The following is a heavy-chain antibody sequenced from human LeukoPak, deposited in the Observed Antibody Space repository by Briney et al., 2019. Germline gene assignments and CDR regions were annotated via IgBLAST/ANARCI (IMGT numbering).Heavy chain of an antibody. CDR1: GFTFSSYA. Sequence: GGSLWLSCAASGFTFSSYAMSWVRQAPGKGLEWVSAISGSGGSTYYADSVRGRVTIYRDNSNNRLYPQMNSLRAEDTAVYYCAKDCEGGGIVVVPAAIGDYFDYWGQGTLVTVSS. CDR2: ISGSGGST. V-gene: IGHV3-23*01. CDR3: AKDCEGGGIVVVPAAIGDYFDY. D-gene: IGHD2-2*02. J-gene: IGHJ4*02.